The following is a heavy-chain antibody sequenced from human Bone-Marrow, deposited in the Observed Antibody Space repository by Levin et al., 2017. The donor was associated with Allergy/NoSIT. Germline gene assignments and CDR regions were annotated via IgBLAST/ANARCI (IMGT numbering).Heavy chain of an antibody. CDR3: ARLYFNAYEVFDV. J-gene: IGHJ3*01. CDR2: VHHSGST. V-gene: IGHV4-59*08. CDR1: RGSISNSY. D-gene: IGHD3-9*01. Sequence: NPSETLSLSCTVSRGSISNSYWSWIRQPPGKGLDWIGYVHHSGSTNYNPSLKSRVTISVDTSKNQFFLKMSSVIAADTAVYFCARLYFNAYEVFDVWGPGTMVTVSS.